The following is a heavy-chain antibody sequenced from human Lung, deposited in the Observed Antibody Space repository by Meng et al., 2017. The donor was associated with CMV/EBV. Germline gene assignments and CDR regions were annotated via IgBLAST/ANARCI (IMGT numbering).Heavy chain of an antibody. V-gene: IGHV3-23*03. Sequence: SCAASGFTFSNYAMSWVRQAPGKGLEWVAVIYAGGRSAYYAESVKGRFTIFRDGSKNTVYLEMNSLRAEDTALYYCAKDSTYSAGGEGTLVTVSS. CDR1: GFTFSNYA. D-gene: IGHD6-13*01. J-gene: IGHJ4*02. CDR2: IYAGGRSA. CDR3: AKDSTYSA.